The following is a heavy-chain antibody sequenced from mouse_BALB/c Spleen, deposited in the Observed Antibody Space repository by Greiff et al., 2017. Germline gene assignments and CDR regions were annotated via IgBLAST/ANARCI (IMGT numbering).Heavy chain of an antibody. J-gene: IGHJ3*01. CDR3: ALSTMITTGVWFAY. CDR1: GYTFTSYT. CDR2: INPSSGYT. D-gene: IGHD2-4*01. Sequence: VQLQESGAELARPGASVKMSCKASGYTFTSYTMHWVKQRPGQGLEWIGYINPSSGYTNYNQKFKDKATLTADKSSSTAYMQLSSLTSEDSAVYYCALSTMITTGVWFAYWGQGTLVTVSA. V-gene: IGHV1-4*01.